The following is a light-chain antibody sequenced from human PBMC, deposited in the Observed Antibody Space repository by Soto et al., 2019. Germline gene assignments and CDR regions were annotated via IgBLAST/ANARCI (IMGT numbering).Light chain of an antibody. CDR2: EGS. J-gene: IGLJ2*01. CDR3: CSYAGSSSHVV. V-gene: IGLV2-23*01. CDR1: SSYVGSYNL. Sequence: QSALTQPASVSGSPGQSITISCTGTSSYVGSYNLVSWYQQHPGKAPKLMIYEGSKRPSGVSNRFSGSKSGNTASLTLSGLQAEDEADYYCCSYAGSSSHVVFGGGTKVTVL.